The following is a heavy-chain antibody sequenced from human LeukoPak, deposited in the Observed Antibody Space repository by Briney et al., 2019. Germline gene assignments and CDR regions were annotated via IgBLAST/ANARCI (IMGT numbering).Heavy chain of an antibody. Sequence: GGSMRLSCTASGFTFGDYAMSWIRQAPGKGLEWVGFIRSKAYGETADYAASVKGRFTISRDDSKAIAYLQMNSLKTEDTAVYHCTRDRGAYNLYDYWGQGTLVTVSS. CDR1: GFTFGDYA. V-gene: IGHV3-49*03. CDR2: IRSKAYGETA. D-gene: IGHD1-1*01. CDR3: TRDRGAYNLYDY. J-gene: IGHJ4*02.